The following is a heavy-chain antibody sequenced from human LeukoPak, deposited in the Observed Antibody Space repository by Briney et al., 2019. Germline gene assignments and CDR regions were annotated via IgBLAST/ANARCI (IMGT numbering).Heavy chain of an antibody. CDR1: GVSIINYA. D-gene: IGHD1-1*01. CDR2: IVTSGNT. V-gene: IGHV4-4*07. Sequence: SETLSLTCSVSGVSIINYAWNWIRQPAGKGLEWIGRIVTSGNTDYNPSLRSRVTMSVDPSKNQFSLKLNSLTAADTAVYYCARRFNSGNDDVFDIWGQGTLVAVSS. J-gene: IGHJ3*02. CDR3: ARRFNSGNDDVFDI.